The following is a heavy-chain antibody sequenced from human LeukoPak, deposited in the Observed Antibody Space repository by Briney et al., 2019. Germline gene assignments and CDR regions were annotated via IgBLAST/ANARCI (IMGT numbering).Heavy chain of an antibody. CDR1: GFTFSTYA. Sequence: GGSLRLSCAASGFTFSTYAMHWVRQAPGKGLEYVSAISSNGDSTNYANSVKGRFTISRDNSKNTLYLQMGSLRAEDMAVYYCARVRYGDYSIDYWGHGTPVTVSS. J-gene: IGHJ4*01. CDR2: ISSNGDST. D-gene: IGHD4-17*01. V-gene: IGHV3-64*01. CDR3: ARVRYGDYSIDY.